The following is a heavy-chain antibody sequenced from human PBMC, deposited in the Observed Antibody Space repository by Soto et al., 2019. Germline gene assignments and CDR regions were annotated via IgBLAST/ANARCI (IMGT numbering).Heavy chain of an antibody. CDR1: GYTFTGYY. Sequence: ASVKVSCKASGYTFTGYYMHWVRQAPGQGLEWMGWINPNSGGTNYAQKFQGWVTMTRDTSISTAYMVLSRLRSDDTAVYYCARGATTTYGMDVWGQGTTVTVSS. V-gene: IGHV1-2*04. J-gene: IGHJ6*02. CDR2: INPNSGGT. D-gene: IGHD1-26*01. CDR3: ARGATTTYGMDV.